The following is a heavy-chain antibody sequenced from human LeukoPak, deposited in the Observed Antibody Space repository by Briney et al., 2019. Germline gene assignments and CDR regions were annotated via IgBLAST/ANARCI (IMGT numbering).Heavy chain of an antibody. Sequence: GGSLRPSCAASGFTFSSYWMSWVRQAPGKGLEWVSGISGSGGGTYYADSVKGRFTISRDNSKNTLYLQMNSLRAEDTAVYYCAKGAQKFDYWGQGTLVTVSS. CDR3: AKGAQKFDY. CDR2: ISGSGGGT. V-gene: IGHV3-23*01. J-gene: IGHJ4*02. CDR1: GFTFSSYW.